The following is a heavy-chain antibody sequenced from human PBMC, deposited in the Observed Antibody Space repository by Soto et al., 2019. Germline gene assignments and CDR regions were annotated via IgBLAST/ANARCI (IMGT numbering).Heavy chain of an antibody. Sequence: SVKVSCKASGGTFSSYAISWVRQAPGQGLEWMGGIIPIFGTANYAQKFQGRVTITADESTSTAYMELSSLRSEDTAVYYCARGLGGGFSGYDYGTDYYYYYGMDVWGQGTTVTVSS. J-gene: IGHJ6*02. CDR2: IIPIFGTA. V-gene: IGHV1-69*13. CDR1: GGTFSSYA. CDR3: ARGLGGGFSGYDYGTDYYYYYGMDV. D-gene: IGHD5-12*01.